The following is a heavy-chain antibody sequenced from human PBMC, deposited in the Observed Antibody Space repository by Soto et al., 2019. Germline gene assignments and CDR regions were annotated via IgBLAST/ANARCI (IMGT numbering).Heavy chain of an antibody. CDR2: IIPILGIA. V-gene: IGHV1-69*10. CDR1: GGTFSSYA. D-gene: IGHD1-1*01. J-gene: IGHJ5*02. Sequence: ASEKVSCKASGGTFSSYAISWVRQAPGQGLEWMGGIIPILGIANYAQKIQGRVTITADKSTSTAYMELSSLRSEDTAVYYCARDNYWFDPWGQGALVTVSS. CDR3: ARDNYWFDP.